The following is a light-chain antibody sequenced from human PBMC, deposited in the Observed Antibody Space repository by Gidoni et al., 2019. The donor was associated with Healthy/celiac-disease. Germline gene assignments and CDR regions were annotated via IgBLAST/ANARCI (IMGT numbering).Light chain of an antibody. CDR3: QQYYSTPPT. V-gene: IGKV4-1*01. CDR1: QSVLYSSNNKNY. Sequence: DTINCKSSQSVLYSSNNKNYLAWYQQKPGQPPKLLIYWESTRESGVPDRFSGSGSGTDFTLTISSLQAEDVAVYYCQQYYSTPPTFXGXTKVEIK. CDR2: WES. J-gene: IGKJ4*01.